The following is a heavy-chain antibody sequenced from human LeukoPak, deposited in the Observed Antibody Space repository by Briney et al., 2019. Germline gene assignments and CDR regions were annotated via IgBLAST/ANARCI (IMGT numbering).Heavy chain of an antibody. Sequence: PSETLSLTCTVSGGSISSYYWSWIRQPPGKGLEWTGYIYYSGSTNYNPSLKSRVTISVDTSKNQFSLKLSSVTAADTAVYYCARDSLYCSSTSCHRWAFDIWGQGTMVTVSS. V-gene: IGHV4-59*01. CDR3: ARDSLYCSSTSCHRWAFDI. CDR2: IYYSGST. J-gene: IGHJ3*02. CDR1: GGSISSYY. D-gene: IGHD2-2*01.